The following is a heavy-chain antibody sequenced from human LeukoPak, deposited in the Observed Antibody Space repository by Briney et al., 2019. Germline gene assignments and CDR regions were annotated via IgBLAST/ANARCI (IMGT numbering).Heavy chain of an antibody. J-gene: IGHJ4*02. CDR3: ARDEGIYSYGDRGPWGFVY. D-gene: IGHD5-18*01. V-gene: IGHV4-39*07. CDR2: IYYSGST. CDR1: GGSISSSSYY. Sequence: PSETLSLTCTVSGGSISSSSYYWGWIRQPPGKGLEWIGSIYYSGSTYYDPSLKSRVTISVDTSKNQFSLKLSSVTAADTAVYYCARDEGIYSYGDRGPWGFVYWGQGTLVTVSS.